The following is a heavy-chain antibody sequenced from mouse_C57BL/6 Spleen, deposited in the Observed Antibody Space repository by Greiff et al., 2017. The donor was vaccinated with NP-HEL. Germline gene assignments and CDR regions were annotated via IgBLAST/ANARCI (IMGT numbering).Heavy chain of an antibody. D-gene: IGHD1-1*01. Sequence: VQLQQSGPELVKPGASVKISCKASGYAFSSSWMNWVKQRPGKGLEWIGRIYPGDGDTNYNGKFKGKATLTADKSSSTAYMQLSSLTSEDSAVYFCARENGFYYGSSYGYFDVWGTGTTVTVSS. CDR3: ARENGFYYGSSYGYFDV. V-gene: IGHV1-82*01. J-gene: IGHJ1*03. CDR2: IYPGDGDT. CDR1: GYAFSSSW.